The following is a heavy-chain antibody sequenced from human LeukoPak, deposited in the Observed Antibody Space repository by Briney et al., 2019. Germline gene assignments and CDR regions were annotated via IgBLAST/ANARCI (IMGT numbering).Heavy chain of an antibody. CDR1: GFTFSNAW. D-gene: IGHD6-19*01. V-gene: IGHV3-15*07. J-gene: IGHJ4*02. CDR3: TTGEGVAVFDY. Sequence: GGSLRLSCAASGFTFSNAWMNWVRQAPGKGLEWVGRIESKTDGGTTDYAAPVKGRFTISRDDSKNTLYLQMNSLKTEDTAVYYCTTGEGVAVFDYWGQGTLVTVSS. CDR2: IESKTDGGTT.